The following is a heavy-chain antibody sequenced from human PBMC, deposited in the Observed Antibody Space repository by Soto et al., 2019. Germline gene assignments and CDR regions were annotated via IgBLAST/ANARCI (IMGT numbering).Heavy chain of an antibody. D-gene: IGHD2-8*01. J-gene: IGHJ6*01. Sequence: EVQLVESGGGLVQPGGSLRLSCAASGFTFSDHYMDWVRQAPGKGLEWVARSRNRVNSHTTEYAASVKGRFTISRDESKSSLYQQMNSLKIEDTAVYYCTRGLMGGATSYAFHGMDVWGQGTTVTVSS. CDR1: GFTFSDHY. V-gene: IGHV3-72*01. CDR3: TRGLMGGATSYAFHGMDV. CDR2: SRNRVNSHTT.